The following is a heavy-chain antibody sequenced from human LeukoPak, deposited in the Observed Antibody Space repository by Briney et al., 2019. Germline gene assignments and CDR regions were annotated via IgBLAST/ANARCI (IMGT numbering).Heavy chain of an antibody. CDR1: GFTFSSYA. V-gene: IGHV3-48*01. CDR3: ARDSSSWTRWFDP. D-gene: IGHD6-13*01. J-gene: IGHJ5*02. CDR2: ISSSSSTI. Sequence: GGSLRLSCAASGFTFSSYAMSWVRQAPGKGLEWVSYISSSSSTIYYADSVKGRFTISRDNAKNSLYLQMNSLRAEDTAVYYCARDSSSWTRWFDPWGQGTLVTVSS.